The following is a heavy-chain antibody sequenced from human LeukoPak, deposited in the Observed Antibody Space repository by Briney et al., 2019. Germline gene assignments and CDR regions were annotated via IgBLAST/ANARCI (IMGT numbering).Heavy chain of an antibody. Sequence: SETLSLTCTVSGGSISSYYWSWIRQPPGKGLEWIGYIYYSGSTNYNPSLKSRVTISVDTSKNQFSLKLSSVTAADTAVYYCARDVTVITATNYYYYMDVWGKGTTVTISS. CDR3: ARDVTVITATNYYYYMDV. CDR2: IYYSGST. CDR1: GGSISSYY. J-gene: IGHJ6*03. D-gene: IGHD6-25*01. V-gene: IGHV4-59*12.